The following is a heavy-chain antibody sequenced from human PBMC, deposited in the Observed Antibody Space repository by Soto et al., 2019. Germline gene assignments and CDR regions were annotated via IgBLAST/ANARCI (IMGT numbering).Heavy chain of an antibody. CDR1: GLTYSTAW. J-gene: IGHJ6*02. D-gene: IGHD2-2*01. V-gene: IGHV3-74*01. CDR2: INRDGSVT. Sequence: GGSLRLSCEVSGLTYSTAWMHWVRQAPGKGLVWVSSINRDGSVTNYADSVKGRFTISRDSTEKTLYLQINGLRADDTGVYYCARADIVVGTYMRIWGQGTTVTVSS. CDR3: ARADIVVGTYMRI.